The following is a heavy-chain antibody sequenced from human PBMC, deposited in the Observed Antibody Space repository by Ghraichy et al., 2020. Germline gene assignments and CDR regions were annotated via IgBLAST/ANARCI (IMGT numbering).Heavy chain of an antibody. V-gene: IGHV1-8*02. CDR2: VSPRSGDV. J-gene: IGHJ4*02. CDR3: ARNPPSTGDFDN. CDR1: GYTFTNYD. Sequence: ASVKVSCKASGYTFTNYDFNWVRQAAGQGLEWMGWVSPRSGDVGYAQTFQGRITLTRATSIGTAYMELRGLTSEDTAVYYCARNPPSTGDFDNWGQGTLVTVSS. D-gene: IGHD7-27*01.